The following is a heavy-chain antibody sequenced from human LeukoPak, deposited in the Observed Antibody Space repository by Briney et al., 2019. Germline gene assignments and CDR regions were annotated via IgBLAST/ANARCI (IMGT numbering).Heavy chain of an antibody. CDR3: ARGGGGYSNNWFDP. D-gene: IGHD1-26*01. J-gene: IGHJ5*02. CDR1: GGTFSSYA. V-gene: IGHV1-69*13. CDR2: IIPIFGTA. Sequence: SVKVSCKASGGTFSSYAISWVRQAPGQGLEWMGGIIPIFGTANYAQKFQGRVTITADESTSTAYVELSSLRSEDTAVYYCARGGGGYSNNWFDPWGQGTLVTVSS.